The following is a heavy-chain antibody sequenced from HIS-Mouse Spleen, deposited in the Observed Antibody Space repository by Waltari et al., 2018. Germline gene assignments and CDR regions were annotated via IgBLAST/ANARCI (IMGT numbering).Heavy chain of an antibody. Sequence: QVQLQQWGAGLLKPSETLSLTCAVYGGSFSGYYWSWIRQPPGKGLEWIGEINQSGSTNYHPSLKSRVTISVDTSKHQFSLKLSFVTAADTAVYYCARGRSPATVTIGYYFDYWGQGTLVTVSS. V-gene: IGHV4-34*01. CDR3: ARGRSPATVTIGYYFDY. CDR2: INQSGST. CDR1: GGSFSGYY. D-gene: IGHD4-17*01. J-gene: IGHJ4*02.